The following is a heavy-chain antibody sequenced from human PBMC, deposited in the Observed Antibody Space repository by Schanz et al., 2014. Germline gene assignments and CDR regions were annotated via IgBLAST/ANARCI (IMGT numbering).Heavy chain of an antibody. J-gene: IGHJ4*02. CDR2: ITRQGTT. CDR3: ARDSGSHYLVDY. D-gene: IGHD1-26*01. Sequence: EVQLLESGGGLVQPGGSLRLSCTVSGFTVNNYAMNWVRQAPGRGLEWVSGITRQGTTYYADFVKGRFSISRDLSSNTLYLQMNSLRAEDTAVYYCARDSGSHYLVDYWGQGTLVTVSS. CDR1: GFTVNNYA. V-gene: IGHV3-23*01.